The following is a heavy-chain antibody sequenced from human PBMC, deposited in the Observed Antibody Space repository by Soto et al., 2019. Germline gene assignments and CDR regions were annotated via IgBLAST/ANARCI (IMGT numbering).Heavy chain of an antibody. CDR1: GVTLSDSA. CDR3: TTRGDAYTADFDY. Sequence: EVQLVESGGGLVQPGDSLKLSCAASGVTLSDSAVHWVRQASGKGLEWVGRIRSKANSYATAYGASVKGRFTISRDDSKCTASLQMNSLKTEATALYCCTTRGDAYTADFDYWGQGTLVTVSS. D-gene: IGHD2-2*01. J-gene: IGHJ4*02. CDR2: IRSKANSYAT. V-gene: IGHV3-73*01.